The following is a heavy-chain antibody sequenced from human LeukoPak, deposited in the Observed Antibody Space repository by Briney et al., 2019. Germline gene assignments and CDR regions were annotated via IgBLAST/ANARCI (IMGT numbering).Heavy chain of an antibody. CDR1: GLTLSRYA. CDR3: VRKFYFYMDV. CDR2: ISPTGDST. Sequence: GGSLRLSCGASGLTLSRYAVNWVRRAPGRGLEWVSYISPTGDSTLNAEPVKGRFSVSRDNSKNMVYLQMDGLRAEDTATYFCVRKFYFYMDVWGKGTTVTVSS. J-gene: IGHJ6*03. V-gene: IGHV3-23*01.